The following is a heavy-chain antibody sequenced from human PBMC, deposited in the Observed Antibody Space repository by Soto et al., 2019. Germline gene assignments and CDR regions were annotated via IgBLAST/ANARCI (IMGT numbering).Heavy chain of an antibody. CDR2: ISWNSGSI. D-gene: IGHD3-3*01. CDR3: AKVFYDFWSGHFWFDP. V-gene: IGHV3-9*01. J-gene: IGHJ5*02. CDR1: GFTFDDYA. Sequence: PGGSLRLSCAASGFTFDDYAMHWVRQAPGKGLEWVSGISWNSGSIGYADSVKGRFTISRDNAKNSLYLQMNSLRAGDTALYYCAKVFYDFWSGHFWFDPWGQGTLVTVSS.